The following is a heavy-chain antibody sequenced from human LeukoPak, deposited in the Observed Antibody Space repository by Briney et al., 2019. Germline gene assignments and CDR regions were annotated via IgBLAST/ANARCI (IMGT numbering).Heavy chain of an antibody. Sequence: AASVKVSCKASGYTFTNSYLHWVRQAPGQGLEWMGIISPSGGSTTYAQKFQGRVTMTRDTSTSTVYMELSSLRSEDTAAYYCARGGYRSPRDAFDIWGQGTMVTVSS. D-gene: IGHD6-25*01. CDR3: ARGGYRSPRDAFDI. CDR2: ISPSGGST. V-gene: IGHV1-46*01. CDR1: GYTFTNSY. J-gene: IGHJ3*02.